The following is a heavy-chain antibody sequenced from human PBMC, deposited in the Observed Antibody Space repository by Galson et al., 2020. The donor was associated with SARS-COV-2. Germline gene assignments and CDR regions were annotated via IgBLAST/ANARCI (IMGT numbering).Heavy chain of an antibody. V-gene: IGHV3-30-3*01. D-gene: IGHD7-27*01. CDR1: GFTFTTYP. Sequence: GGSLRLSCAASGFTFTTYPMHWVRQAPGKGLEWVAVISYDGINKQYPDSVKGRFTISRDNSKNTVHLQMSSLRPEDTAVYYCARDSSGEGYYYGMDVWGQGTTVTVSS. J-gene: IGHJ6*02. CDR2: ISYDGINK. CDR3: ARDSSGEGYYYGMDV.